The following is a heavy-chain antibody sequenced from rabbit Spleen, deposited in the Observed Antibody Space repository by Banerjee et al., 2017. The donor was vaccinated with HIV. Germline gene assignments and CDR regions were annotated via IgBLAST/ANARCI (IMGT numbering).Heavy chain of an antibody. Sequence: QEQLEESGGGLVKPEGSLTLTCKASGVSLHDKDVMCWVRQAPGKGLEWIACINAYTGKPVYATWAKGRFTISRTSSTTVTLQMTSLTAADTATYFCARDLASVVGWNFNLWGQGTLVT. CDR1: GVSLHDKDV. CDR2: INAYTGKP. CDR3: ARDLASVVGWNFNL. V-gene: IGHV1S45*01. D-gene: IGHD3-1*01. J-gene: IGHJ4*01.